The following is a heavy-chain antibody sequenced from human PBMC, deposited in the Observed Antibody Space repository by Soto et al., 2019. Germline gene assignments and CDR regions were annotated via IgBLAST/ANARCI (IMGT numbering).Heavy chain of an antibody. D-gene: IGHD4-4*01. CDR2: INHSGST. CDR1: GGSFSGYY. J-gene: IGHJ5*02. V-gene: IGHV4-34*01. CDR3: ARGGGGEVTTWKKESWFDP. Sequence: PSETLSLTCAVYGGSFSGYYWSWIRQPPGKGLEWIGEINHSGSTNYNPSLKSRVTISVDTSKNQFSLKLSSVTAADTAVYYCARGGGGEVTTWKKESWFDPWGQGTLVTVSS.